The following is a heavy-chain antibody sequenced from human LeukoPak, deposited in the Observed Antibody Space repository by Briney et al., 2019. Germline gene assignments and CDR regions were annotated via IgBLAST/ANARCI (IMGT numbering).Heavy chain of an antibody. D-gene: IGHD6-19*01. CDR3: ATAISSGRPDY. CDR1: GGSISSYY. Sequence: SETLSLTCTVSGGSISSYYWSWIRRPPGKRLEWIGYIYYSGSTNYNPSLKSRVTISVDTSKNQFSLKLSSVTAADTAVYYCATAISSGRPDYWGQGTLVTVSS. CDR2: IYYSGST. V-gene: IGHV4-59*01. J-gene: IGHJ4*02.